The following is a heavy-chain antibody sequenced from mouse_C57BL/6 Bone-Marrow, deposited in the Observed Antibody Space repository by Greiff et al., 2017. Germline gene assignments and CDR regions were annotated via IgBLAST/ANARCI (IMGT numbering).Heavy chain of an antibody. CDR1: GYTFTSYG. D-gene: IGHD3-2*02. J-gene: IGHJ3*01. Sequence: QVQLQQSGAELARPGASVKLSCKASGYTFTSYGISWVKQRTGQGLEWIGEIYPRSGNTYYNEKFKGKATLTADKSSSTAYMELRSLTSEDAAVYFCARVGSLYQAWFAYWGQGTLVTVSA. CDR3: ARVGSLYQAWFAY. CDR2: IYPRSGNT. V-gene: IGHV1-81*01.